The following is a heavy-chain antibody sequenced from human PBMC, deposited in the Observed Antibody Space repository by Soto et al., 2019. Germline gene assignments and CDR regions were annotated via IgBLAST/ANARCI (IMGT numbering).Heavy chain of an antibody. CDR2: IYYSGST. CDR3: ATRRTVFGLMIPTFAP. D-gene: IGHD3-3*01. Sequence: SATLSLTCTFSGGSISSSSYYWGWIRQPPGKGLEWIGSIYYSGSTYYNPSLKSRVTISVDTSKNQFSLKLSSVTAADTAVYYCATRRTVFGLMIPTFAPCGQGNQVTV. V-gene: IGHV4-39*01. CDR1: GGSISSSSYY. J-gene: IGHJ5*02.